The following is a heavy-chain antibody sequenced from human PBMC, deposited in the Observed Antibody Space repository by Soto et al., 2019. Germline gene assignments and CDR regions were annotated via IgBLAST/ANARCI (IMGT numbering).Heavy chain of an antibody. D-gene: IGHD3-22*01. CDR3: VRLYHYGSSGYSFDY. J-gene: IGHJ4*02. Sequence: GESLKISCQGSGYSFTNYWINWVRQMPGKGLEWMGRIDPSDSYTNYSPSFQGHVTLSADKSISTAYLQWSSLKAPDTAMYYCVRLYHYGSSGYSFDYWGQGTLVTVPS. V-gene: IGHV5-10-1*01. CDR2: IDPSDSYT. CDR1: GYSFTNYW.